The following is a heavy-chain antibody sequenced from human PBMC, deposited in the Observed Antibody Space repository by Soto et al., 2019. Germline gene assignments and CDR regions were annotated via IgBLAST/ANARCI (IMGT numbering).Heavy chain of an antibody. CDR1: GFTFSSYS. CDR3: ARDGEQLLYDAFDI. J-gene: IGHJ3*02. D-gene: IGHD6-6*01. Sequence: GGSLRLSCAASGFTFSSYSMNWVRQAPGKGLEWVSSISSSSSYIYYADSVKGRFTISRDNAKNSLYLQMNSLRAEDTAVYYYARDGEQLLYDAFDIWGKGKMVTV. CDR2: ISSSSSYI. V-gene: IGHV3-21*01.